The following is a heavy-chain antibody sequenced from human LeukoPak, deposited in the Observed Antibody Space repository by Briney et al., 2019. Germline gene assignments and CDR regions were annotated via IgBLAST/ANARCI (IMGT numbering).Heavy chain of an antibody. CDR2: ITYRGGP. CDR3: ATYGGDWKFDS. Sequence: SETLSLTCGASDGSLDIYYWVFVRQPPGKGLQWIGEITYRGGPSYLPSLKSRVTISIDASQRHISLRLNSVTAADTAVYYCATYGGDWKFDSWGQGTLVTVSS. D-gene: IGHD2-21*01. CDR1: DGSLDIYY. V-gene: IGHV4-34*01. J-gene: IGHJ4*02.